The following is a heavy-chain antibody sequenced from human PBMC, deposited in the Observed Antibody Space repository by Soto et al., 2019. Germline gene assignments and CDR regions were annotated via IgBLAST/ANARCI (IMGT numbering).Heavy chain of an antibody. J-gene: IGHJ4*02. D-gene: IGHD3-10*01. CDR3: ARDPMISSLRGGPLT. CDR2: ISGRGTSI. V-gene: IGHV3-21*01. Sequence: GGSLRLSCAASGFTFSTYSMNWVRQAPGKGLEWVASISGRGTSIYYADSLEGRFSVSRDNAKNSLYLQMNSLRAEDTAVYYCARDPMISSLRGGPLTWGQGTLVTVSS. CDR1: GFTFSTYS.